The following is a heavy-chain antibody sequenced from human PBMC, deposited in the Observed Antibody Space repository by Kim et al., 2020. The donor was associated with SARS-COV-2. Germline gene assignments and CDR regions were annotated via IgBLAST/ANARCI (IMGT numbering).Heavy chain of an antibody. CDR3: ARDHSSSSYAFDI. Sequence: GGSPRLSCAASGFTFSSYGMHWVRQAPGKGLEWVAVIWYDGSNKYYADSVKGRFTISRDNSKNTLYLQMNSLRAEDTAVYYCARDHSSSSYAFDIWGQGTMVTVSS. CDR1: GFTFSSYG. D-gene: IGHD6-13*01. J-gene: IGHJ3*02. CDR2: IWYDGSNK. V-gene: IGHV3-33*01.